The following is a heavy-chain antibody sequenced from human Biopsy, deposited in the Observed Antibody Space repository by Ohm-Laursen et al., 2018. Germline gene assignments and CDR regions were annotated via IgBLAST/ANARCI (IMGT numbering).Heavy chain of an antibody. J-gene: IGHJ2*01. CDR1: GFTFTSYA. Sequence: SSLRLSCTASGFTFTSYAMHWVRQAPGKGLEWVAVISYDGSGEYYADSLQGRFIISRDNPKNTVDLQMNSLRAEDTAVYFCARDGKRWDYSTYFSWHFDLWGRGTLVIVSS. D-gene: IGHD4-11*01. CDR3: ARDGKRWDYSTYFSWHFDL. V-gene: IGHV3-30*03. CDR2: ISYDGSGE.